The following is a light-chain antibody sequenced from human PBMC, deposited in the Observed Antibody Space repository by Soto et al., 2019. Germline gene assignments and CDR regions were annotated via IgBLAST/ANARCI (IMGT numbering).Light chain of an antibody. CDR3: CSFAGSGTGG. CDR2: EVN. Sequence: QSVLTQPASVSGSPGQSIAISCTGTSGDIGTYNLVSWYQQHPGKAPKLMIAEVNQQPTGVSDRFSGSMSGDTASLTISSLRTEDEADYYCCSFAGSGTGGFGPGTKVTVL. J-gene: IGLJ1*01. CDR1: SGDIGTYNL. V-gene: IGLV2-23*02.